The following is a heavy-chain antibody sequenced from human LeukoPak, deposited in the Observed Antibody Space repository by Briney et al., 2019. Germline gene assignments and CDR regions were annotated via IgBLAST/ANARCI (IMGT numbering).Heavy chain of an antibody. J-gene: IGHJ4*02. CDR1: GGSISGSSYY. D-gene: IGHD3-10*01. Sequence: SETLSLTCTVSGGSISGSSYYWGWVRQPPGKWLEWIGCIYYSVSTYYNPSLKSRYPISVNTSKDQCSLKLNSVTATDAAMYYYARHYGPGGQGTLITVT. V-gene: IGHV4-39*01. CDR2: IYYSVST. CDR3: ARHYGP.